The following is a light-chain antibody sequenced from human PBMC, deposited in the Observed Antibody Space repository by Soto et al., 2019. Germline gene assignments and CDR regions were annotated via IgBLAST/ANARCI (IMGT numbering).Light chain of an antibody. CDR1: QSVRSSY. Sequence: EIVLTQSPGTLSLSPGERATLSCRASQSVRSSYLAWYQQKPGQAPRLLIYGASTRATGIPDRFSGSGSGTDFTLTISRLEPEDFAVYYCQQYGTSSWTFGQGTKVDSK. CDR3: QQYGTSSWT. CDR2: GAS. J-gene: IGKJ1*01. V-gene: IGKV3-20*01.